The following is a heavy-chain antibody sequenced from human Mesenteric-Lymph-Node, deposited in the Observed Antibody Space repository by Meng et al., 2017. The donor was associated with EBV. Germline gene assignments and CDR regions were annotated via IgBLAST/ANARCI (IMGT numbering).Heavy chain of an antibody. CDR1: GFTFNNYP. J-gene: IGHJ4*02. Sequence: QVHLVQSGAEVKKPGGSLRLSCAASGFTFNNYPMHWVRQAPGKGLEWVAVVQYDGIYKYYADSVKGRFTISRDNSKNMVYLQMDSLRTEDTAVYYCAKAEATSFDYWGQGTLVTVSS. D-gene: IGHD1-26*01. CDR2: VQYDGIYK. V-gene: IGHV3-30-3*01. CDR3: AKAEATSFDY.